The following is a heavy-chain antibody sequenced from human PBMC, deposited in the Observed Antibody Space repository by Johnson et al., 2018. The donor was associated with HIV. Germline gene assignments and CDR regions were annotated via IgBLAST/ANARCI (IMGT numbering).Heavy chain of an antibody. Sequence: QVQLVESGGGVVQPGRSLRLSCAASGFTFSSYAMHWVRQAPGKGLEWVAVISYDGSNKYYADSVKGRFTSSRDNSKNTLYLQMNSLRAEDTALYYCARENYYDILNDAFDIWGQGTMVTVSS. J-gene: IGHJ3*02. D-gene: IGHD3-22*01. CDR1: GFTFSSYA. V-gene: IGHV3-30*04. CDR2: ISYDGSNK. CDR3: ARENYYDILNDAFDI.